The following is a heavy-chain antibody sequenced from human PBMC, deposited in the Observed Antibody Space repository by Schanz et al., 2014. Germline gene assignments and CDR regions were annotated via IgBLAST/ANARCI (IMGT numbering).Heavy chain of an antibody. CDR3: ARHGPLAGIPLDY. D-gene: IGHD6-19*01. CDR1: GGSINSNSYY. CDR2: VFYTGTT. Sequence: QLQLQESGPGLVKPSETLSLICSVSGGSINSNSYYWGWIRQPPGKGLEWIGNVFYTGTTYTNPSLRSRLTLPGDTSNNQFSLKLTSVTAADTAVYFCARHGPLAGIPLDYWGRGTLVTVSS. V-gene: IGHV4-39*01. J-gene: IGHJ4*02.